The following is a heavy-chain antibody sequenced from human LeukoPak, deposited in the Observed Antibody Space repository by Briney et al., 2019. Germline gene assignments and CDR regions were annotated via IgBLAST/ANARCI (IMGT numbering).Heavy chain of an antibody. Sequence: GGSLRLSCTTSGFTFSDYAVSWVRQAPGKGLEWIGFIRNKANGGTTEYAASVKGRFTISRDDSKTIAHLQMSSLKTEDAAVYYCSRFYSSGWASGAFDIWGQGTMVTVSS. CDR2: IRNKANGGTT. D-gene: IGHD3-22*01. CDR1: GFTFSDYA. J-gene: IGHJ3*02. V-gene: IGHV3-49*04. CDR3: SRFYSSGWASGAFDI.